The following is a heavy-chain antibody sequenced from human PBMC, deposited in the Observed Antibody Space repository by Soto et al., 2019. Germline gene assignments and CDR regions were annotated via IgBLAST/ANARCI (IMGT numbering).Heavy chain of an antibody. J-gene: IGHJ6*02. CDR3: AKDQGSSWPPVAYYYYGMDV. D-gene: IGHD6-13*01. CDR2: ISYDGSNK. Sequence: QVQLVESGGGVVQPGRSLRLSCAASGFTFSSYGMHWVRQAPGKGLEWVAVISYDGSNKYYADSVKGRFIISRDNSKNTLYLQMNSLRAEDTAVYYCAKDQGSSWPPVAYYYYGMDVWGQGTTVTVSS. V-gene: IGHV3-30*18. CDR1: GFTFSSYG.